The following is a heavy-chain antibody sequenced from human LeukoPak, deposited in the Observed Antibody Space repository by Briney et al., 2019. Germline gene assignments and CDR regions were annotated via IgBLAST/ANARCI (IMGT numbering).Heavy chain of an antibody. CDR2: IRSKANSYAT. D-gene: IGHD4-17*01. CDR1: GFTFSGSA. V-gene: IGHV3-73*01. Sequence: GGSLRLSCAASGFTFSGSAMDWVRQASGKGLEWVGRIRSKANSYATAYAASVKGRFTISRDDSKNTAYLQMNSLKTEDTAVYYCTSITDYGNFDYWGQGTLVTVSS. CDR3: TSITDYGNFDY. J-gene: IGHJ4*02.